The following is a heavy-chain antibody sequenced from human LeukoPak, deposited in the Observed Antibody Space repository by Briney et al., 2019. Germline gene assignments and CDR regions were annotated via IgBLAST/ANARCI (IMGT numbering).Heavy chain of an antibody. CDR1: GFTFSSYA. J-gene: IGHJ6*02. D-gene: IGHD3-3*01. Sequence: PGGSLRLSCAASGFTFSSYAMHWVRQAPGKGLEWVAVISYDGSNKYYADSVKGRFTISRDNSKNTLYLQMNSLRAEDTAVYYCARVLRFLEDDYYGMDVWGQGTTVTVSS. V-gene: IGHV3-30-3*01. CDR3: ARVLRFLEDDYYGMDV. CDR2: ISYDGSNK.